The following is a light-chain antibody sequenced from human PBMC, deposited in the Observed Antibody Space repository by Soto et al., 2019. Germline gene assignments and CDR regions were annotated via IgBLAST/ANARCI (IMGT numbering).Light chain of an antibody. V-gene: IGKV3-15*01. CDR2: VAS. J-gene: IGKJ1*01. Sequence: QPPGSPSLTQRERATLSCRASQTVRNNYLAWYQQKPGQAPRLLIYVASTRATGIPARFSGSGSGTEFTLSIGSLQSEDFAVYYCQQSNNWPPTFGQGTKVDIK. CDR1: QTVRNN. CDR3: QQSNNWPPT.